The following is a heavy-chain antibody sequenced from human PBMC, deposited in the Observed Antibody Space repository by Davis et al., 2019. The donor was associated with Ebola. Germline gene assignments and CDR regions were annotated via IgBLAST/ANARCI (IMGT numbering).Heavy chain of an antibody. Sequence: LRLTCTVSGGSISSGDYYWSWIRQPPGKGLEWIGYIYYSGSTYYNPSLKSRVTISVDTSKNQFSLKLSSVTAADTAVYYCARDPRYYYDSSGYSSYYYGMDVWGQGTTVTVSS. CDR3: ARDPRYYYDSSGYSSYYYGMDV. CDR1: GGSISSGDYY. J-gene: IGHJ6*02. V-gene: IGHV4-30-4*01. D-gene: IGHD3-22*01. CDR2: IYYSGST.